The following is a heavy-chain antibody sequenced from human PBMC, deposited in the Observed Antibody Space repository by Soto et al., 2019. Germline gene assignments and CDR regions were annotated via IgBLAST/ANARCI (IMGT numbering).Heavy chain of an antibody. J-gene: IGHJ4*02. CDR3: ARPSWQRVFDD. CDR2: MYYSGST. CDR1: GGSISSSSYY. V-gene: IGHV4-39*01. D-gene: IGHD6-25*01. Sequence: QLQLQESGPGQVKPSETLYLTCTVSGGSISSSSYYWGWIRQPPGKGLEWIGSMYYSGSTQYNPSLKSRVNMSVDTSKYLFSLNLSSVTAADAAVYYVARPSWQRVFDDWGQGTLVTVSS.